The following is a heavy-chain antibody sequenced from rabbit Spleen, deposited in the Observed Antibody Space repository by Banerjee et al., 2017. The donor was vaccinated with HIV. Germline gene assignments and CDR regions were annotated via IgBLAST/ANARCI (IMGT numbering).Heavy chain of an antibody. D-gene: IGHD4-1*01. CDR3: ARETSSGWGVVSYYFNL. Sequence: QEQLVESGGGLVQPGESLKLSCKASGFDFSSYGVSWVRQAPGKGLEWIACIYTGSSGDPYYASWAKGRFTIAKPSSTTVTLQMTSLTAADTATYFCARETSSGWGVVSYYFNLGGPGTLVTVS. CDR1: GFDFSSYG. CDR2: IYTGSSGDP. J-gene: IGHJ4*01. V-gene: IGHV1S45*01.